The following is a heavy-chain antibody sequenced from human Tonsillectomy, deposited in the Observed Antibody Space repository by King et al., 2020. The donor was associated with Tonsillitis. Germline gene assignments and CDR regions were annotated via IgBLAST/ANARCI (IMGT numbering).Heavy chain of an antibody. V-gene: IGHV3-30*04. CDR1: GFTFSNYA. J-gene: IGHJ2*01. Sequence: VQLVESGGGVVQPGRSLRLSCAASGFTFSNYAMHWVRQAPGKGLEWVTVISCDGSNKYHADSVKGRFTISRDNSKNTLYLQMNSRRAEDTAVYYCAREGVYGVTGSYVALWGRGTLVTVSS. CDR2: ISCDGSNK. CDR3: AREGVYGVTGSYVAL. D-gene: IGHD4-17*01.